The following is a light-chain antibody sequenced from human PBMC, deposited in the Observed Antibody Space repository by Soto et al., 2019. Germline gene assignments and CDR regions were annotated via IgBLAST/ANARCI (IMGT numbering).Light chain of an antibody. J-gene: IGKJ2*02. Sequence: DIVMTQSPDSLAVSLDERATINCKSSQSVLYSSNSKNYLAWYQQKPGQPPKLLIYWASTRESGVPDRFSGSGSGTDFALTISSLQAEDVAVYYCQQYYSTPCTFGQGTKLEIK. V-gene: IGKV4-1*01. CDR2: WAS. CDR3: QQYYSTPCT. CDR1: QSVLYSSNSKNY.